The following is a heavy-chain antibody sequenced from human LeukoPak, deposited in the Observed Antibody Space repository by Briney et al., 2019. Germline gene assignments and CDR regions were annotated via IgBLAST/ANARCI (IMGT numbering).Heavy chain of an antibody. J-gene: IGHJ4*02. CDR2: IYYNGST. D-gene: IGHD6-13*01. CDR3: ARQSRGIAAAGLDY. V-gene: IGHV4-61*05. CDR1: GGSISSSSDY. Sequence: PSETLSLTCTASGGSISSSSDYWTWIRQPPRKGLEWIGYIYYNGSTNYDPSLKSRVTISSDTSKNQFSLKLNSVTAADTAVYYCARQSRGIAAAGLDYWGQRILVTVSS.